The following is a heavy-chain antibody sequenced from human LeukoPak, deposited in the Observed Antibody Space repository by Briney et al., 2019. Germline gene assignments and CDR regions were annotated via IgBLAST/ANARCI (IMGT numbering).Heavy chain of an antibody. D-gene: IGHD1-1*01. J-gene: IGHJ4*02. V-gene: IGHV3-11*05. Sequence: GGSLRLPCAASGFXFSDYYISWIRQAPGEGLEWCLYISSSSRYTNYADSVKGRFTISRDNAKNSLYLQMNSLRAEDTAVYYCATDWNGDDYFDYWGQGTLVTVSS. CDR3: ATDWNGDDYFDY. CDR1: GFXFSDYY. CDR2: ISSSSRYT.